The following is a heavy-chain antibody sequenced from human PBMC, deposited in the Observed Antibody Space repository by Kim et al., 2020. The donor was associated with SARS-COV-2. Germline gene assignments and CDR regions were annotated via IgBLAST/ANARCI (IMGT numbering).Heavy chain of an antibody. Sequence: DGGTTDYAAPVQGRFTIARDESKDTLYLQINSLKTEDTAVYYCTTGLTWDWGQGTLVTVSS. J-gene: IGHJ4*02. V-gene: IGHV3-15*01. CDR2: DGGTT. CDR3: TTGLTWD. D-gene: IGHD3-16*01.